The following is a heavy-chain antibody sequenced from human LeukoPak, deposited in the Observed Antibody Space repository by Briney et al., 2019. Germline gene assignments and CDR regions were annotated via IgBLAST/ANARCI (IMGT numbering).Heavy chain of an antibody. CDR2: IWYDGSNK. CDR1: GLTFSSYG. CDR3: ARGDTMVRGDEDFDY. D-gene: IGHD3-10*01. Sequence: PGRSLRLSCAASGLTFSSYGMHWVRQAPAKGLEWVAVIWYDGSNKYYADSVKGRFTISRDNSKNTLYLQMNSLRAEDTAVYYCARGDTMVRGDEDFDYWGQGTLVTVSS. V-gene: IGHV3-33*01. J-gene: IGHJ4*02.